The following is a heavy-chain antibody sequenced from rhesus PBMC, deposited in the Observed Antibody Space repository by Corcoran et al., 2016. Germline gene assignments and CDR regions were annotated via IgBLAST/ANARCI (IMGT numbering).Heavy chain of an antibody. J-gene: IGHJ4*01. V-gene: IGHV1-111*02. D-gene: IGHD6S26*01. CDR1: ASTFTDPS. CDR3: TRNGGYSSGWSDY. CDR2: VEPEEGDK. Sequence: DVQLVPSGSEVKQPGASVNIPCQASASTFTDPSLNWLLQAPANGLEWMGRVEPEEGDKDYAQMLKDRVTITADMSTDTAYMELSSLRSEDTAVYYCTRNGGYSSGWSDYWGQGVLVTVSS.